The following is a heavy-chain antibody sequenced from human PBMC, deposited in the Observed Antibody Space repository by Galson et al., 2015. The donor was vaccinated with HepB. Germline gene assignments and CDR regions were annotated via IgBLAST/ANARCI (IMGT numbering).Heavy chain of an antibody. Sequence: SLRLSCAASGFTFSRYWMHWVRQAPGKGLVWVSRMNSDGTTEYAASVKGRFIISRDDSKSIAYLQMNSLKTDDTAVYYCNKGSGELYHNGLDVWGQGTTVTVSS. D-gene: IGHD3-10*01. CDR2: MNSDGTT. CDR3: NKGSGELYHNGLDV. J-gene: IGHJ6*02. V-gene: IGHV3-49*04. CDR1: GFTFSRYW.